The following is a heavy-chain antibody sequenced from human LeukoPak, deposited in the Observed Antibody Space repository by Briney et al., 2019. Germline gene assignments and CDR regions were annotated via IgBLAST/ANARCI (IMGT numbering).Heavy chain of an antibody. D-gene: IGHD3-22*01. V-gene: IGHV4-4*07. CDR2: IYTSGST. CDR1: GGSISSYY. J-gene: IGHJ4*02. Sequence: SETLSLTCTVSGGSISSYYWSWIRQPAGKGLEWIGRIYTSGSTNYNPSLKSRVTISVDTSKNQFSLKLSPVTAADTAVYYCARVKGITMTVDYWGQGTLVTVSS. CDR3: ARVKGITMTVDY.